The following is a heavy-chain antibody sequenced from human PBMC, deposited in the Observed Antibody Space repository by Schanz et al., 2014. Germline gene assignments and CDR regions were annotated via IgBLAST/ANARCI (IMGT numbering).Heavy chain of an antibody. CDR2: IGGSGDST. CDR1: EFSFSSFG. D-gene: IGHD3-9*01. J-gene: IGHJ4*02. V-gene: IGHV3-23*01. CDR3: AKHVRSLTGNDY. Sequence: VQLLQSGGALVQPGGSLRLSCAASEFSFSSFGMNWVRQAPGKGLEWVSGIGGSGDSTHYADSVKGRFIISRDNSKNTLYLQVNSLRAEDTAVYYCAKHVRSLTGNDYWGQGTLVTVSS.